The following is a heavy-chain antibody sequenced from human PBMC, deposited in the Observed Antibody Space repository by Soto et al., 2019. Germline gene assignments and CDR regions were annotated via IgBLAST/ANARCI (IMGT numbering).Heavy chain of an antibody. J-gene: IGHJ5*02. V-gene: IGHV4-4*07. Sequence: PSETLSLTCTVSGGSISSYYWSWIRQPAGKGLEWIGRIYTSGSTNYNPSLKSRVTMSVDTSKNQFSLKLSSVTAADTAVYYCARGRIGQLEKNWFDPWGQGTLVTVSS. CDR2: IYTSGST. CDR1: GGSISSYY. CDR3: ARGRIGQLEKNWFDP. D-gene: IGHD6-13*01.